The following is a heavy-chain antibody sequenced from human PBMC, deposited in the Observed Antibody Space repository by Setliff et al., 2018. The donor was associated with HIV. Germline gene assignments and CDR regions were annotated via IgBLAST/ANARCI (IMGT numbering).Heavy chain of an antibody. J-gene: IGHJ5*02. CDR2: VSQSGST. CDR1: GASINRTDHY. D-gene: IGHD2-21*01. V-gene: IGHV4-39*01. Sequence: SETLSLTCSVSGASINRTDHYWGWIRQSPGKRLEWIGSVSQSGSTYYNPSLKSRITIPVDRSKNLFSLKLISVTAADQGVYYCARVPVAGANWFDPWGLGTLVTAPQ. CDR3: ARVPVAGANWFDP.